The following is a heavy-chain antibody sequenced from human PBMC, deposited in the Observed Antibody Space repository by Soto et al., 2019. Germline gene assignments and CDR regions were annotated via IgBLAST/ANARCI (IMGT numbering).Heavy chain of an antibody. CDR1: GYSFTSYW. CDR2: IDPSDSYT. Sequence: GESLKISCKGSGYSFTSYWISWVRQMPGKGLEWMGRIDPSDSYTNYSPSFQGHVTISADKSISTAYLQWSSLKASDTAMYYCARGRATITGYFYGINLWQRRTTVAFSS. CDR3: ARGRATITGYFYGINL. J-gene: IGHJ6*01. V-gene: IGHV5-10-1*01. D-gene: IGHD5-12*01.